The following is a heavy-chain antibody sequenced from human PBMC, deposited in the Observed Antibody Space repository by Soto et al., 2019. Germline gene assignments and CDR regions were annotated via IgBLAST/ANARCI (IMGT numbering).Heavy chain of an antibody. V-gene: IGHV1-58*01. CDR1: GFTFTSSA. J-gene: IGHJ6*02. CDR2: IVVGSGNT. D-gene: IGHD6-19*01. CDR3: AADGSIAVAGTGAMDV. Sequence: SVKVSCKASGFTFTSSAVQWVRQARGQRLEWIGWIVVGSGNTNYAQKFQERVTITRDMSTSTAYMELSSLRSEDTAVYYCAADGSIAVAGTGAMDVWGQGTTVTVSS.